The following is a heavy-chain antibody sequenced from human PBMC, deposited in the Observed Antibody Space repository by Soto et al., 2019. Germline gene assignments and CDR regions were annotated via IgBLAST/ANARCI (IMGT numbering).Heavy chain of an antibody. Sequence: QVQLQESGPGLVKPSQTLSLTCTVSGGSISSGGYYWTWIRQHPGKGLEWIGYNYYSGITYYNPSPKSAVTISLDTSKNPFSLKRRSVTAADTAVYYCARGSSIAGLYYGMDVWGPGTTVTVSS. V-gene: IGHV4-31*01. CDR1: GGSISSGGYY. D-gene: IGHD6-6*01. CDR2: NYYSGIT. CDR3: ARGSSIAGLYYGMDV. J-gene: IGHJ6*02.